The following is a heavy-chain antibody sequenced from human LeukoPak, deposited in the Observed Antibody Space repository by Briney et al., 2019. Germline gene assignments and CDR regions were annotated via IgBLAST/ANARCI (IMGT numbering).Heavy chain of an antibody. D-gene: IGHD6-19*01. CDR2: LSSRGDST. Sequence: GGSLRLSCAASGFIFNYAMSWVRQVPGRGLEWVSTLSSRGDSTYVADSVKGRFTISRDNSKNSLYLQMNTVRAEDTAVYYCVKGPRPDITVAHTVENWGQGTLVTVSS. J-gene: IGHJ4*02. V-gene: IGHV3-23*01. CDR1: GFIFNYA. CDR3: VKGPRPDITVAHTVEN.